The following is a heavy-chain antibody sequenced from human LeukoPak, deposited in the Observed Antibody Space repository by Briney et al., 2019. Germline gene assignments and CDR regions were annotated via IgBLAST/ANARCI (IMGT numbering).Heavy chain of an antibody. CDR1: GYTFTGYY. CDR3: AREIGVVVVPAATQYYYDSSGYYTTGAFDI. J-gene: IGHJ3*02. Sequence: ASVKVSCKASGYTFTGYYMHWVRQAPGQGLEWMGWINPNSGGTNYAQKFQGRVTMTRDTSISTAYMELSRLRSDDTAVYYCAREIGVVVVPAATQYYYDSSGYYTTGAFDIWGQGTMVTVSS. D-gene: IGHD3-22*01. CDR2: INPNSGGT. V-gene: IGHV1-2*02.